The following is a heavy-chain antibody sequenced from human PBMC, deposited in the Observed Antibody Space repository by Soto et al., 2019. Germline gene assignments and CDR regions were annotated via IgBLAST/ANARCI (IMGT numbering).Heavy chain of an antibody. J-gene: IGHJ6*02. D-gene: IGHD3-9*01. CDR2: IVVGSGNT. CDR3: AADGYDILTGYPPYYGMDV. CDR1: GFTFTSSA. Sequence: GASVKVSCKASGFTFTSSAVQWVRQARGQRLEWIGWIVVGSGNTNYAQKFQERVTITRDMSTSTAYMELSSLRSEDTAVYYCAADGYDILTGYPPYYGMDVWGQGTTVTVSS. V-gene: IGHV1-58*01.